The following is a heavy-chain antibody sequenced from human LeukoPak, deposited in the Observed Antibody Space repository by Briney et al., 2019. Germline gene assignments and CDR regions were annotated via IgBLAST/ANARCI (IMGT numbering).Heavy chain of an antibody. CDR1: GYTFTGYY. CDR2: INPNSGGT. V-gene: IGHV1-2*02. J-gene: IGHJ6*02. CDR3: ARVGGKSYYDSSGYYQSPYYYYYGMDV. Sequence: ASVKVSCKASGYTFTGYYMHWVRQAPGQGLEWMGWINPNSGGTNYAQKFQGRVTMTRDTSISTAYMELSRLRSDDTAVYYCARVGGKSYYDSSGYYQSPYYYYYGMDVWGQGTTVTVSS. D-gene: IGHD3-22*01.